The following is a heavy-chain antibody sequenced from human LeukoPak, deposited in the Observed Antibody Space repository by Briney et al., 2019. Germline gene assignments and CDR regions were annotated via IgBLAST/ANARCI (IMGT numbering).Heavy chain of an antibody. V-gene: IGHV4-34*01. CDR1: GGSFSGYY. CDR3: ARGLTH. Sequence: PSETLSLTCSVYGGSFSGYYWRWIRQPPGKGLEWIGEINHSGNSNYNPSLKSRVTISVDTSKNQFSLKLNSVTAADTGVYYCARGLTHWGQGTLVTVSS. CDR2: INHSGNS. J-gene: IGHJ4*02.